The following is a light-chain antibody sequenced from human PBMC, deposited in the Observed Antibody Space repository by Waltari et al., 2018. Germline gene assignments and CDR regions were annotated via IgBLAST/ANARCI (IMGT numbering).Light chain of an antibody. CDR1: QSVLYSSNNKNY. CDR3: QQYYITPQT. CDR2: WAS. V-gene: IGKV4-1*01. J-gene: IGKJ2*01. Sequence: DIVMTQSPDSLAVPLGERATINCKYSQSVLYSSNNKNYLAWYQQKPGQPPKLLIYWASTRESGVPDRFSGSGSGTDFTLTISSLQAEDVAVYYCQQYYITPQTFGQGTKLEIK.